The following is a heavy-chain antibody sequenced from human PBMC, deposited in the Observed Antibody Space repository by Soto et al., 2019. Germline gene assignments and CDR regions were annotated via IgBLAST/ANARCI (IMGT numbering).Heavy chain of an antibody. V-gene: IGHV1-46*01. D-gene: IGHD4-17*01. CDR1: GYTFTTNY. Sequence: QVQVVQSGAEVKKPGASVQLSCKASGYTFTTNYMHWVRQAPGQGPEWMGVIKPTGGTTTYAQKFQGRVTMARDTSTSTVYIELRSVRSDDTAVYYCASETVDNYHGMDVWGQGTTVIVSS. J-gene: IGHJ6*02. CDR3: ASETVDNYHGMDV. CDR2: IKPTGGTT.